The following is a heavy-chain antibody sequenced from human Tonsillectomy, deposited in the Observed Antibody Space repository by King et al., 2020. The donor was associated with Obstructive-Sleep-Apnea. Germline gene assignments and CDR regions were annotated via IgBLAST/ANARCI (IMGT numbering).Heavy chain of an antibody. J-gene: IGHJ4*02. Sequence: VQLQQWGAGLLKPSENLSLTCAVHGGSFSGHYWSWIRQSPGRGLEWIGEINHNGRTKYNPSLESRVTISVDTSRNQFSLRLRSVTAADTAVYYCARELTVVTPGLDYWGQGILVTVSS. CDR2: INHNGRT. CDR1: GGSFSGHY. V-gene: IGHV4-34*01. CDR3: ARELTVVTPGLDY. D-gene: IGHD4-23*01.